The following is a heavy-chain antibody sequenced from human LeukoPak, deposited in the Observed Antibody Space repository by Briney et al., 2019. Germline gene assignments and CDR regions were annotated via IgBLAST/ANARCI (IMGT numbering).Heavy chain of an antibody. J-gene: IGHJ4*02. V-gene: IGHV1-2*02. CDR2: INPNSGGT. Sequence: ASVKVSCKASGYTFTGYYMHWVRQAPGQGLEWMGWINPNSGGTNYAQKFQGRVTMTRDTSISTAYMELSRLRSDDTAVYYCARLGAYCGGDCYADYWDQGTLVTVSS. D-gene: IGHD2-21*01. CDR1: GYTFTGYY. CDR3: ARLGAYCGGDCYADY.